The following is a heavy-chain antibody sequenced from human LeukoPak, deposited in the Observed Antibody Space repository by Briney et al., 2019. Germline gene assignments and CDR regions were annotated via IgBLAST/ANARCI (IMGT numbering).Heavy chain of an antibody. CDR2: IIPIFGTA. D-gene: IGHD5-24*01. Sequence: SVRVSCKASGGTFSSYAISWVRQAPGQGLEWMGGIIPIFGTANYAQKFQGRVTITADESTSTAYMELSSLRSEDTAVYYCARDRSEGYNHLPSWGQGTLVTVSS. CDR3: ARDRSEGYNHLPS. J-gene: IGHJ5*02. V-gene: IGHV1-69*13. CDR1: GGTFSSYA.